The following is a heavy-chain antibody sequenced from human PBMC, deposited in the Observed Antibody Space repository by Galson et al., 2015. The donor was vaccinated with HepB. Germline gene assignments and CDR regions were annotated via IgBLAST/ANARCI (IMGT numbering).Heavy chain of an antibody. V-gene: IGHV4-59*01. CDR2: IYYSGST. CDR1: GGSISSYF. Sequence: SETLSLTCAVSGGSISSYFWSWIRQPPGKGLEWIGYIYYSGSTSYNPSLRSRVTISLDTSKSKFSLKLTTVTAADTAVYYCARERHYDILAHYGLDVWGQGTTVTV. CDR3: ARERHYDILAHYGLDV. D-gene: IGHD3-9*01. J-gene: IGHJ6*02.